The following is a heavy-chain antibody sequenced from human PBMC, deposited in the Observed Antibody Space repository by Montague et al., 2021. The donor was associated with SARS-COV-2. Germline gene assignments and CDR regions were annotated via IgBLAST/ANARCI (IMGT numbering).Heavy chain of an antibody. CDR2: IYTSGST. CDR3: AREGRTTDYDILTGYYYYYYMDV. V-gene: IGHV4-4*07. J-gene: IGHJ6*03. CDR1: GGSISSYY. Sequence: SETLSLTCTVSGGSISSYYWSWIRQPAGKGLEWIGRIYTSGSTNYNPSLKSRVTISVDTSKNQFSLKLSSVTAADTAVYYCAREGRTTDYDILTGYYYYYYMDVWGKGTTVTVSS. D-gene: IGHD3-9*01.